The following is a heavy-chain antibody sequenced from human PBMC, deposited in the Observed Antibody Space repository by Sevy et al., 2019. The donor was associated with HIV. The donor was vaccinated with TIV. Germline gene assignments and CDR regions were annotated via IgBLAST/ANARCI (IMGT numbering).Heavy chain of an antibody. V-gene: IGHV3-21*01. CDR2: ISSSSYI. Sequence: GGSLRLSCAASGFTFSSYSMNWVRQAPGKGLEWVSSISSSSYIYYADSVKGRFTISRDNAKNSLYLQMNSLRAEDTAVYYCAVEMATITWYFDLWGRGTLVTVSS. CDR3: AVEMATITWYFDL. J-gene: IGHJ2*01. D-gene: IGHD5-12*01. CDR1: GFTFSSYS.